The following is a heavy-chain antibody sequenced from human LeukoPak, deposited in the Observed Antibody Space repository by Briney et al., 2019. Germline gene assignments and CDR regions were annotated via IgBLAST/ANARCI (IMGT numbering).Heavy chain of an antibody. Sequence: GGSLRLSCAASGFTFSSYAMSWVRQAPGKGLEWVSAISGSGGSTYYADSVQGRFTISRDNSKNTLYLQMNSLRAEDTGVYYCAKRTCSGSTCYPLDSWGQGTLVTVSS. CDR3: AKRTCSGSTCYPLDS. CDR1: GFTFSSYA. V-gene: IGHV3-23*01. D-gene: IGHD2-15*01. J-gene: IGHJ4*02. CDR2: ISGSGGST.